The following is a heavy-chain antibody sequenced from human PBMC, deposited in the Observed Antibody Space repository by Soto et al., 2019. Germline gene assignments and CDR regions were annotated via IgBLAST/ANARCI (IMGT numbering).Heavy chain of an antibody. V-gene: IGHV4-59*01. D-gene: IGHD3-9*01. Sequence: SETLSLTCTVSGGSISSYYWSWIRQPPGKGLEWIGYIYYSGSTNYNPSLKSRVTISVDTSKNQFSLKLSSVTAADTAVYYCARSFGYFDWLLEFAMDYYYMDVWGKGTTVTVSS. J-gene: IGHJ6*03. CDR3: ARSFGYFDWLLEFAMDYYYMDV. CDR2: IYYSGST. CDR1: GGSISSYY.